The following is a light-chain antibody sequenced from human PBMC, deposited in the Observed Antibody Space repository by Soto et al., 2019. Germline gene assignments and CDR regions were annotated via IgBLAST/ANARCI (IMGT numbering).Light chain of an antibody. CDR2: EVS. CDR1: SSDVGGYNY. CDR3: TSYAGSNIWV. Sequence: QSALTQPPSASWSPGQSVTISCTGTSSDVGGYNYVSWYQQYPGKAPKLMIYEVSKRPSGVPDRFSGSKSGKTASLTVSGLQPEDEADYYCTSYAGSNIWVFGGGTKLTV. J-gene: IGLJ3*02. V-gene: IGLV2-8*01.